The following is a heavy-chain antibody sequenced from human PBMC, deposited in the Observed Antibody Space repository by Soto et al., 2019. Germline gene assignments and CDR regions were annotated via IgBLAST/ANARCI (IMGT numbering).Heavy chain of an antibody. D-gene: IGHD6-13*01. CDR3: ARDRIAAAGTDYYYYGMDV. J-gene: IGHJ6*02. CDR1: GGTFSSYA. V-gene: IGHV1-69*01. CDR2: IIPIFGTA. Sequence: QVQLVQSGAEVKKPGSSVKVSCKASGGTFSSYAISWVRQAPGQGLEWMGGIIPIFGTANYAQKFQGRVTITADEPTSTAYMELSSLRSEDTAVYYCARDRIAAAGTDYYYYGMDVWGQGTTVTVSS.